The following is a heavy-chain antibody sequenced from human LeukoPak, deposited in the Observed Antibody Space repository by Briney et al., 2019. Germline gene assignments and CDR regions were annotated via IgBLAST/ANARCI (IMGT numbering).Heavy chain of an antibody. CDR2: INHSGST. J-gene: IGHJ4*02. D-gene: IGHD3-22*01. V-gene: IGHV4-34*01. CDR3: ARHPDSSGYYIGY. Sequence: SETLSLTCAVYGGSFSGYYWSWIRQPPGKGLEWIGEINHSGSTNYNPSLKSRVTISVDTSKNQFSLKLSSVTAADTAVYYCARHPDSSGYYIGYWGQGTLVTVSS. CDR1: GGSFSGYY.